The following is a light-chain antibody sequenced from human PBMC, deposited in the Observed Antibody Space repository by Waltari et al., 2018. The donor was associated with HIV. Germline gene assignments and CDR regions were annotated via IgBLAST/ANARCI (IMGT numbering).Light chain of an antibody. CDR2: WAS. V-gene: IGKV4-1*01. J-gene: IGKJ4*01. Sequence: DILMTQSPDSLAVSLGERATINCRSSQTLVYSSDNRNYLAWYQQKPGQPPKLLIYWASTRASGVPDRFSGSGSGTNFSLTISTLQADDVTLYYCQQYYSLGPTFGGGTKVEIK. CDR3: QQYYSLGPT. CDR1: QTLVYSSDNRNY.